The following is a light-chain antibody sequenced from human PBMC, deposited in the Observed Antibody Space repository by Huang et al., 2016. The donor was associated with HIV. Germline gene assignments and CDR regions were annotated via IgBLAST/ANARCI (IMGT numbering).Light chain of an antibody. CDR2: AAS. V-gene: IGKV3-15*01. CDR1: QTVRSN. J-gene: IGKJ2*01. Sequence: EIVMTQSPATLSVSPGERATLPCRASQTVRSNLAWYQQKPGQAPRLLISAASTRATDSPARFSGSWSGTEFTLTISSLQSEDFAVYYCQHYRVWPPVYTFGQGTKLEIK. CDR3: QHYRVWPPVYT.